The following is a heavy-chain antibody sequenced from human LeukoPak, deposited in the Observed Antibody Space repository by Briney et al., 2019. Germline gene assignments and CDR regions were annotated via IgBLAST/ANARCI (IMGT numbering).Heavy chain of an antibody. CDR2: IKSKTSGGAI. J-gene: IGHJ4*02. Sequence: GEALRLSCAASGHDFTYAWMSWVRQSPGKGLEWVGRIKSKTSGGAIDYAAPVKGRFPISTDDSKSTLYLQMNSLKTEDTAVYYCTHVGPVEDPSDSWGRGTLVTVSS. CDR1: GHDFTYAW. D-gene: IGHD1-26*01. CDR3: THVGPVEDPSDS. V-gene: IGHV3-15*01.